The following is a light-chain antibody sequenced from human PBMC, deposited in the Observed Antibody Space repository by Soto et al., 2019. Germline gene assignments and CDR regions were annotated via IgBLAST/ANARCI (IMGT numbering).Light chain of an antibody. CDR3: AAWDDSLNGYV. J-gene: IGLJ1*01. Sequence: QSVLIQPPSASGTPGQRVTVSCFGGSSNIGSYTVNWYQQLPGAAPKLLIYSNSQRPSGVPDRFSASKSGTSASLAISGLQSEDEAEYYCAAWDDSLNGYVFGPGTKLTVL. CDR1: SSNIGSYT. CDR2: SNS. V-gene: IGLV1-44*01.